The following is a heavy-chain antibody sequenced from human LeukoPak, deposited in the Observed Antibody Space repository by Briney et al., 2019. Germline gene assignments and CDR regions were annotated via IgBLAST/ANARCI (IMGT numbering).Heavy chain of an antibody. J-gene: IGHJ4*02. D-gene: IGHD4-17*01. Sequence: GGSLRLSCAASGFTFSSYAMSWVRQAPGKGLEWVSAIRGSGGSTYYADSVKGRFTISRDDSKNTLYLQMNSLRAEDTAVYYCAKYSNPPSWTTVTRRYYFDYWGQGTLVTVSS. CDR2: IRGSGGST. CDR3: AKYSNPPSWTTVTRRYYFDY. V-gene: IGHV3-23*01. CDR1: GFTFSSYA.